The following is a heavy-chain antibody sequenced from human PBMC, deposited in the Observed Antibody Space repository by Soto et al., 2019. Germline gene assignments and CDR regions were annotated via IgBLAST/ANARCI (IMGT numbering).Heavy chain of an antibody. CDR1: GDSVTSKY. V-gene: IGHV4-59*08. J-gene: IGHJ4*02. CDR3: ARHHCSGGSCYFDY. D-gene: IGHD2-15*01. Sequence: ASGTLSLTCSFSGDSVTSKYLTWIRQSPEKGLEWIGYMHYTGFSHYNPSLKSRLTISVDKSISTAYLQWSSLKASDTAMYYCARHHCSGGSCYFDYWGQGTLVTVSS. CDR2: MHYTGFS.